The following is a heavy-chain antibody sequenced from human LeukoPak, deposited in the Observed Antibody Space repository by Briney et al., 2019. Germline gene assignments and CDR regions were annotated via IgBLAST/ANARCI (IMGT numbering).Heavy chain of an antibody. D-gene: IGHD5-24*01. V-gene: IGHV1-18*01. Sequence: ASVKVSCKASGYTFTSYGISWVRQAPGQGLEWMGWISAYNGNKNYAKKLKGRATMTTDTSTSTAYMELRSLRSDDTAVYYCARDLAVEMATIQDYWGQGTLVTVSS. CDR2: ISAYNGNK. J-gene: IGHJ4*02. CDR3: ARDLAVEMATIQDY. CDR1: GYTFTSYG.